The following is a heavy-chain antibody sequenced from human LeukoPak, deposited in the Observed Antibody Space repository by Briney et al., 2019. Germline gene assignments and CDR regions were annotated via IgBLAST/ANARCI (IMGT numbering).Heavy chain of an antibody. CDR3: AKTVAGTLNWFDP. CDR1: GFTFSSYA. CDR2: ISSSGVSA. Sequence: GGSRRLSCVASGFTFSSYAMSWVRQAPGKGLEWVSSISSSGVSAYYADSVKGRFTISRNNSKNTLYLQMSSLRAEDTAVYYCAKTVAGTLNWFDPWGQGTLVTVSS. V-gene: IGHV3-23*01. D-gene: IGHD6-19*01. J-gene: IGHJ5*02.